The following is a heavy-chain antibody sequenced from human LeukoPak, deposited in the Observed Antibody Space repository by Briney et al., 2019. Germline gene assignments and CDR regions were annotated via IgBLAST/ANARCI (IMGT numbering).Heavy chain of an antibody. Sequence: PSETLSLTCAAYGGSFSGYYWSWIRQPPGKGLEWIGEINHSGSTNYNPSLKRRVTISVDTSKNQFYLKLSSVTASDTAVYYCASGSGSYSFDYWGQGTLVTVSS. CDR2: INHSGST. D-gene: IGHD1-26*01. V-gene: IGHV4-34*01. CDR1: GGSFSGYY. CDR3: ASGSGSYSFDY. J-gene: IGHJ4*02.